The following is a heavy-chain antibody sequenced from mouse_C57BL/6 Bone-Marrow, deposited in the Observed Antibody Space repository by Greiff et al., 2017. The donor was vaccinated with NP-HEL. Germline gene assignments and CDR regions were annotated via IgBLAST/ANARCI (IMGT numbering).Heavy chain of an antibody. D-gene: IGHD6-5*01. CDR1: GYTFTDYN. V-gene: IGHV1-22*01. Sequence: VQLQQSGPELVKPGASVKMSCKASGYTFTDYNMHWVKQSHGKSLEWIGYINPNNGGTSYNQKFKGKATLTVNKSSSTAYMELRSLTSEDSAVYYCARGARLREWCAYWGQGTLVTVSA. CDR2: INPNNGGT. J-gene: IGHJ3*01. CDR3: ARGARLREWCAY.